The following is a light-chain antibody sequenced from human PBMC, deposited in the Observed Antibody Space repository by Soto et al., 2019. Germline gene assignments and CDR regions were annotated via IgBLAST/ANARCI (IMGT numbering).Light chain of an antibody. CDR3: QQDYNLPIT. Sequence: EIVLTQSPGTLSLSPGERATLSCRASQSVSSSYLSWYQQRPGQAPRLLIYGASTRATGIPARFSGSGRGSGTDFTLTISSLQPEDFAVYYCQQDYNLPITFGQGTRLEIK. J-gene: IGKJ5*01. CDR1: QSVSSSY. CDR2: GAS. V-gene: IGKV3D-7*01.